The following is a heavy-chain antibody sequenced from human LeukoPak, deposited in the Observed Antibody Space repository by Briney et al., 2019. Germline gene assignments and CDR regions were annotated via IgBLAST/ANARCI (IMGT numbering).Heavy chain of an antibody. D-gene: IGHD6-25*01. CDR1: GFTFSRYY. CDR2: INSDGSST. V-gene: IGHV3-74*01. CDR3: TRVFVGDEYSSGGY. J-gene: IGHJ4*02. Sequence: GGSLRLSCAASGFTFSRYYMHWVRQAPGKGLVWVSRINSDGSSTTYADSVKGRFTISRDNAKNTLYLQVNSLKVEDTAVYYCTRVFVGDEYSSGGYWGQGTLVTVSS.